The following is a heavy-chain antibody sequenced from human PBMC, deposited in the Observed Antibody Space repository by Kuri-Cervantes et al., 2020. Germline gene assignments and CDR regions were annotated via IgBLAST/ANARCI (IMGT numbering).Heavy chain of an antibody. CDR3: ARANDCSSTSCKTTWYFDL. Sequence: SETLSLTCAVYGGSFSGYYWSWIRQPPGKGLEWIGEINHSGRTNYNPSLKSRVTISVDTSKNQFSLKLSSVAAADTAVYYCARANDCSSTSCKTTWYFDLWGRGTPVTVSS. CDR1: GGSFSGYY. D-gene: IGHD2-2*01. CDR2: INHSGRT. V-gene: IGHV4-34*01. J-gene: IGHJ2*01.